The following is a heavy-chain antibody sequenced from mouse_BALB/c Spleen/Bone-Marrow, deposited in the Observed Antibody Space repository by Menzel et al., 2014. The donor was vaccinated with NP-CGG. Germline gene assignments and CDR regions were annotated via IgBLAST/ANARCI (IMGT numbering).Heavy chain of an antibody. CDR2: IFPGDGDT. CDR1: GYTFTNYW. V-gene: IGHV1-87*01. D-gene: IGHD2-4*01. J-gene: IGHJ3*01. CDR3: ARGGITTSPFAY. Sequence: VQLQQSGAELARPGASVKLSCKASGYTFTNYWMHWVKRRPGQGLEWIGTIFPGDGDTRYTQKFKGKATLTADKSSTTAYMQLSSLASEDSAVYYCARGGITTSPFAYWGQGTLVTVSA.